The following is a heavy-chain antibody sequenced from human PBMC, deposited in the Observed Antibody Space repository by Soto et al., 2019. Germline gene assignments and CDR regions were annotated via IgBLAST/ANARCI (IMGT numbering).Heavy chain of an antibody. CDR2: ISSSSSYI. CDR3: ARDSVKVVVAATEGVGVHYYYYYMDV. J-gene: IGHJ6*03. D-gene: IGHD2-15*01. V-gene: IGHV3-21*01. Sequence: GGSLRLSCAASGFTFSSYSMNWVRQAPGKGLEWVSSISSSSSYIYYADSVKGRFTISRDNAKNSLYLQMNSLRAEDTAVYYCARDSVKVVVAATEGVGVHYYYYYMDVWGKGTTVTVSS. CDR1: GFTFSSYS.